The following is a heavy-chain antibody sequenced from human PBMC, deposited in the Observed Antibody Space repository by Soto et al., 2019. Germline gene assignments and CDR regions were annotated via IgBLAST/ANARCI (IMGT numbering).Heavy chain of an antibody. CDR1: GYSFTSYW. CDR2: IYPGDSDT. Sequence: PWESLKISCKGSGYSFTSYWIGWVRQMPGKGLEWMGIIYPGDSDTRYSPSFQGQVTISADKSISTAYLQWSSLKASDTAMYYCARLSQQWLVSYGMDVWGQGTTVTVSS. D-gene: IGHD6-19*01. J-gene: IGHJ6*02. CDR3: ARLSQQWLVSYGMDV. V-gene: IGHV5-51*01.